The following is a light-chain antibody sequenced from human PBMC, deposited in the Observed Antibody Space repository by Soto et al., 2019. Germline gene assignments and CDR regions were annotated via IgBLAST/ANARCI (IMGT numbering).Light chain of an antibody. Sequence: AIRMTQSPSSLSASTGDRVTITCRASQGISSYLAWYQQKPGKAPKLLIYAASTLQSGVPSRFSGSGSGTDFTLPIRCLQSEDFATYYCQQYYSSWTFGQGTKVDIK. CDR3: QQYYSSWT. J-gene: IGKJ1*01. V-gene: IGKV1-8*01. CDR2: AAS. CDR1: QGISSY.